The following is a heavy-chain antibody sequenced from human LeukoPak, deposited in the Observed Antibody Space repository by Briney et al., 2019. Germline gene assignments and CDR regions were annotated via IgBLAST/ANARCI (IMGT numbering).Heavy chain of an antibody. CDR3: VRDRRNSGWAFDY. Sequence: GRSLRLSCAASGFTFSTFAMHWVRQAPGQGREGVAMIWYNVKNKHSTDSVKGRFTISRDNSKNTLDRQMNSLRAEHTTVNYFVRDRRNSGWAFDYWGQGTLVTVSS. V-gene: IGHV3-33*01. J-gene: IGHJ4*02. CDR1: GFTFSTFA. D-gene: IGHD6-19*01. CDR2: IWYNVKNK.